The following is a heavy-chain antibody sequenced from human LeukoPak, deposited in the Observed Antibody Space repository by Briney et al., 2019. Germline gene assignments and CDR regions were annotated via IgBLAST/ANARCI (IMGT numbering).Heavy chain of an antibody. V-gene: IGHV1-69*13. J-gene: IGHJ5*02. CDR3: ARNDFWSGFTNWFDP. CDR1: GGTFSSYA. Sequence: SVKVSCKASGGTFSSYAISWVRQAPGQGLEWMGGIIPIFGTANHAQKFQGRVTITADESTSTAYMELSSLRSEDTAVYYCARNDFWSGFTNWFDPWGQGTLVTVSS. CDR2: IIPIFGTA. D-gene: IGHD3-3*01.